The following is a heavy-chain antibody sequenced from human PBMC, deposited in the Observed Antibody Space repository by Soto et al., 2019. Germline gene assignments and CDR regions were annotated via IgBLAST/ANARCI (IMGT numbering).Heavy chain of an antibody. D-gene: IGHD3-22*01. J-gene: IGHJ4*02. Sequence: QVQLVQSGAEVKKPGSSVKVSCKASGGTFSSYAISWVRQAPGQGLEWMGGIIPIFGTANYAQKFQGRVTITADESTSTAYMELSSLRSEDTAVYYCARVLVSSGYYYAGYWGQGTLVTVSS. CDR1: GGTFSSYA. V-gene: IGHV1-69*01. CDR3: ARVLVSSGYYYAGY. CDR2: IIPIFGTA.